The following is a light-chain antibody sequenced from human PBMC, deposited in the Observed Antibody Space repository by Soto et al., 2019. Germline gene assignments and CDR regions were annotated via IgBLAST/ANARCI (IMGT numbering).Light chain of an antibody. Sequence: QSALTQPASVSGSPGQSITIFCTGTSSDIGIYNFVSWYQQHPGKAPKLMIYEVSNRPSGVSNRFSGSKSGNTASLTISGLQPEDEADYYCTSYTTSSTWVFGGGTKLTV. CDR3: TSYTTSSTWV. J-gene: IGLJ3*02. CDR1: SSDIGIYNF. CDR2: EVS. V-gene: IGLV2-14*01.